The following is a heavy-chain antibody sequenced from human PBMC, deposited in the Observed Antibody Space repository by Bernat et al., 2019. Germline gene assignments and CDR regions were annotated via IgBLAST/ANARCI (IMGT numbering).Heavy chain of an antibody. CDR3: AHSLVGATFADAFDI. CDR2: IYWDDDK. J-gene: IGHJ3*02. CDR1: GFSLSTSGVG. D-gene: IGHD1-26*01. V-gene: IGHV2-5*02. Sequence: QITLKESGPTLVKPTQTLTLTCTFSGFSLSTSGVGVGWIRQPPGKALEWLALIYWDDDKRHSPSLKSRPTITKDTSKDQLVLTLTNMDPVDTAPYCCAHSLVGATFADAFDIWGQGTRVTVSS.